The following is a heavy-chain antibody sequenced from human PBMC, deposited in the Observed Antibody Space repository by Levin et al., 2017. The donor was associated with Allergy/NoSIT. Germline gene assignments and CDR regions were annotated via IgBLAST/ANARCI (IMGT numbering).Heavy chain of an antibody. CDR2: SRNKANSYTT. Sequence: AGGSLRLSCVVSGFTFSDHLMDWVRQTPGKGLEWVGRSRNKANSYTTEYAASVRGRFTVSRDDSKNSLYLQMSSLKTEDTAVYYCVATRPGSVFDYWGQGTLVTVSS. V-gene: IGHV3-72*01. CDR1: GFTFSDHL. J-gene: IGHJ4*02. D-gene: IGHD1-26*01. CDR3: VATRPGSVFDY.